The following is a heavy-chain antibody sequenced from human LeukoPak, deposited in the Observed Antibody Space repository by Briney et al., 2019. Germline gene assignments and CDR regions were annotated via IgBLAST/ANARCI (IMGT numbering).Heavy chain of an antibody. V-gene: IGHV4-59*12. J-gene: IGHJ4*01. CDR3: ARSGLLWFGELLPDY. CDR2: IYYSGST. CDR1: GGSISSYY. Sequence: KPSETLSLTCTVSGGSISSYYWSWIRQPPGKGLEWIGYIYYSGSTNYNPSLKSRVTISVDTSKNQFSLKLSSVTAADTAVYYCARSGLLWFGELLPDYWGQGTLVTVSS. D-gene: IGHD3-10*01.